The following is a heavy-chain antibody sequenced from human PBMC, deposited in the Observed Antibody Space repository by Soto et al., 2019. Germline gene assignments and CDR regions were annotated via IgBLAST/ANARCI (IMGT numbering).Heavy chain of an antibody. V-gene: IGHV3-74*01. CDR3: AIDYMVRGRDSNWFDP. D-gene: IGHD3-10*01. Sequence: EVQLVESGGGLVQPGGSLRLSCAASGFTFSTYWMHWVRQAPGKGLVWVSRIKSDGSSTTYADSVKGRFTISRDNARNTLYLQMNSLRAEDTAVYYCAIDYMVRGRDSNWFDPWGQGTLVTVSS. CDR1: GFTFSTYW. J-gene: IGHJ5*02. CDR2: IKSDGSST.